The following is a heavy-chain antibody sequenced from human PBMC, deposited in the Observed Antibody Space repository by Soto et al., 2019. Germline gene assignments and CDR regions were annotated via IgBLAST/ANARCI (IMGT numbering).Heavy chain of an antibody. CDR1: GGSISSGGYY. CDR2: IYYSGST. Sequence: KPSETLSLTCTVSGGSISSGGYYWSWIRQHPGKGLEWIGYIYYSGSTYYNPSLKSRVTISVDTSKNQFSLKLSSVTAADTAVYYCARGASGAYYYDSSGYYRLDYGMDVWGQGTTVTVSS. V-gene: IGHV4-31*03. J-gene: IGHJ6*02. CDR3: ARGASGAYYYDSSGYYRLDYGMDV. D-gene: IGHD3-22*01.